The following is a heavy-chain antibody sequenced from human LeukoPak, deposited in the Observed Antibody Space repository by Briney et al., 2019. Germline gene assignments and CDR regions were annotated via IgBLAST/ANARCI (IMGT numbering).Heavy chain of an antibody. CDR3: ARSSYGAGSNAYWVDY. CDR1: GGSISSSTYY. D-gene: IGHD3-10*01. V-gene: IGHV4-39*01. Sequence: NPSETLSLTCTVSGGSISSSTYYWAWIRQPPGKGLEYIGSYSGSTYYNPSLKSRVTIFVDTSQKQFSLKLSSVTAADTAVYYCARSSYGAGSNAYWVDYWGQGTLVSVSS. J-gene: IGHJ4*02. CDR2: YSGST.